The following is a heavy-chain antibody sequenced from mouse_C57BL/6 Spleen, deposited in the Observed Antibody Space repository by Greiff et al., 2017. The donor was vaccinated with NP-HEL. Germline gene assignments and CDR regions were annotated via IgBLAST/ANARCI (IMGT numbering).Heavy chain of an antibody. CDR1: GYTFTDYE. D-gene: IGHD5-1*01. Sequence: QVQLQQSGAELVRPGASVTLSCKASGYTFTDYEMHWVKQTPVHGLEWIGAIDPETGGTAYNQKFKGKAILTADKSSSTAYMELRSLTSEDSAVYYCTRHVPIWFAYWGQGTLVTVSA. V-gene: IGHV1-15*01. CDR3: TRHVPIWFAY. CDR2: IDPETGGT. J-gene: IGHJ3*01.